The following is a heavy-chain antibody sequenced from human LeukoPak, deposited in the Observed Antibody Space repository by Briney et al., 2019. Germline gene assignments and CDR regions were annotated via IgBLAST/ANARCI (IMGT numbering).Heavy chain of an antibody. CDR3: ASASIVGATVYYFDY. V-gene: IGHV1-46*01. Sequence: ASVKVSCKASGYTFTSYYMHWVRQAPGQGLEWMGIINPSGGSTSYAQKFQGRVTITADESTSTAYMELSSLRSEDTAVYYCASASIVGATVYYFDYWGQGTLVTVSS. J-gene: IGHJ4*02. D-gene: IGHD1-26*01. CDR1: GYTFTSYY. CDR2: INPSGGST.